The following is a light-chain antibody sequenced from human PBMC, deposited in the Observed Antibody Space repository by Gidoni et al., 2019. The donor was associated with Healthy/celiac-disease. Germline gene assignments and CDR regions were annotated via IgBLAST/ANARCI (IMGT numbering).Light chain of an antibody. CDR1: SSDVGGYNY. CDR3: SSYTSSSIPVV. Sequence: QSALTQPAPVSGSPGQSITISCTGTSSDVGGYNYVSWYQQHPGKAPKLMIYDVSNRPPGVANRFSGSKSGNTASLTISGLQAEDEADYYCSSYTSSSIPVVFGGGTKLTVL. J-gene: IGLJ2*01. CDR2: DVS. V-gene: IGLV2-14*03.